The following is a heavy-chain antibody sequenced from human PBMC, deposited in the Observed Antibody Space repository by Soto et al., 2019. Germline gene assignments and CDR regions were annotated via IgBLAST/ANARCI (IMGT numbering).Heavy chain of an antibody. D-gene: IGHD4-17*01. J-gene: IGHJ6*02. CDR1: GGSFSGYY. CDR2: INHSGST. V-gene: IGHV4-34*01. Sequence: SETLSLTCAVYGGSFSGYYWSWIRQPPGKGLEWIGEINHSGSTNYNPSLKSRVTISVDTSKNQFSLKLSSVTAADTAVYYCATTTVSTYYYYGMAVWGQGTTVTVSS. CDR3: ATTTVSTYYYYGMAV.